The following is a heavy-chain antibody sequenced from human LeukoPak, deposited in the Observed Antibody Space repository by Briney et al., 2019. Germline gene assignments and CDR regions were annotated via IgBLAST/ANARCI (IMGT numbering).Heavy chain of an antibody. Sequence: GGSLRLSCAASGFTVSSNYMSWVRQAPGKGLEWVSVIYTSGSTYYPDSLKGRFTMSRANSKTTLYLQMNSLRAEDTAVYYCARGPGSSWSLDYFDYWGQGTLVTVSS. CDR2: IYTSGST. D-gene: IGHD6-13*01. CDR1: GFTVSSNY. J-gene: IGHJ4*02. CDR3: ARGPGSSWSLDYFDY. V-gene: IGHV3-53*01.